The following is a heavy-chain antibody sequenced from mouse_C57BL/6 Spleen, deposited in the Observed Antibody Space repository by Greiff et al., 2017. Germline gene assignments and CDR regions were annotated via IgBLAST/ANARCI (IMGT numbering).Heavy chain of an antibody. CDR1: GYTFTSYW. D-gene: IGHD1-1*01. J-gene: IGHJ3*01. CDR2: IDPSDSYT. V-gene: IGHV1-50*01. CDR3: ARSHYYYGSSYSSFAY. Sequence: QVQLQQPGAELVKPGASVKLSCKASGYTFTSYWMQWVKQRPGQGLEWIGEIDPSDSYTNYNQKFKGTATLTVDTSSSTAYMQLSSLTSEDSAVYYCARSHYYYGSSYSSFAYWGQGTLVTVSA.